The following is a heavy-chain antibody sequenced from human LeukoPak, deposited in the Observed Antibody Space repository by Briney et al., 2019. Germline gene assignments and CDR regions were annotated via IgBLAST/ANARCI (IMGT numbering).Heavy chain of an antibody. J-gene: IGHJ4*02. D-gene: IGHD3-22*01. CDR1: GGSISSSSYY. CDR2: IYYSGST. CDR3: ARHPGGKTYYYDSSGYYYVDY. Sequence: SETLSLTCTVSGGSISSSSYYWGWIHQPPGKGLEWIGSIYYSGSTYYNPSLKSRVTISVDTSKNQFSLKLSSVTAADTAVYYCARHPGGKTYYYDSSGYYYVDYWGQGTLVTVSS. V-gene: IGHV4-39*01.